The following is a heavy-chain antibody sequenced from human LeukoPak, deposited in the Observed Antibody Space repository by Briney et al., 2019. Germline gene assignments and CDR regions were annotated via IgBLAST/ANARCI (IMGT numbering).Heavy chain of an antibody. V-gene: IGHV3-23*01. CDR3: AKARGIAARPTTLDY. J-gene: IGHJ4*02. CDR1: GFTFSSHA. D-gene: IGHD6-6*01. Sequence: GGSLRLSCAASGFTFSSHAMNWVRQAPGKGLEWVSGISGSGGVTYNADSVKGRFSTSRDNSKNTVYLQMNSLRVEDTAVYYCAKARGIAARPTTLDYWGQGTLVTVSS. CDR2: ISGSGGVT.